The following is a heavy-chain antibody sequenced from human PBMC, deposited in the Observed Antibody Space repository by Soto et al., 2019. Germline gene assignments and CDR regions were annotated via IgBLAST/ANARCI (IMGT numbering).Heavy chain of an antibody. V-gene: IGHV1-18*01. CDR3: ARDKKRYCSGGSCYSRYWFDP. D-gene: IGHD2-15*01. J-gene: IGHJ5*02. CDR1: GYTFTSYG. CDR2: ISAYNGNT. Sequence: ASVKVSCKASGYTFTSYGISWVRQAPGQGLEWMGWISAYNGNTNYAQKLQGRVTMTTDTSTSTAYMELRSLRSDDTAVYYCARDKKRYCSGGSCYSRYWFDPWGQGTLVTVSS.